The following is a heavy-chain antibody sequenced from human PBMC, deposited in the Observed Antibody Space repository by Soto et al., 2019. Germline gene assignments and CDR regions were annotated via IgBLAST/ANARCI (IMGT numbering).Heavy chain of an antibody. CDR1: GGTFSSYT. CDR3: ARTGIAAAGLENWFDP. Sequence: SVKVSCKASGGTFSSYTISWVRQAPGQGLEWMGRIIPILGIANYAQKFQGRVTITADKSTSTAYMELSSLRSEDTAVYYCARTGIAAAGLENWFDPWGQGTLVTVSS. CDR2: IIPILGIA. D-gene: IGHD6-13*01. J-gene: IGHJ5*02. V-gene: IGHV1-69*02.